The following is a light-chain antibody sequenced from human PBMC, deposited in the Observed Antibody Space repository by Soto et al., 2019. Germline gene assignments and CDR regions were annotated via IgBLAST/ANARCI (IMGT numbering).Light chain of an antibody. J-gene: IGKJ2*01. V-gene: IGKV2-28*01. CDR3: MQALQTPYT. Sequence: DIVMTQSPLSLPVTPGEPASISCRSSQRLLHSNGNNFLDWYLQKPGQSPQLLIYLGSNRASGVTDRVSGSGAGTDFTLKISRGEAEDVGVYYGMQALQTPYTFGQGTKVDIK. CDR2: LGS. CDR1: QRLLHSNGNNF.